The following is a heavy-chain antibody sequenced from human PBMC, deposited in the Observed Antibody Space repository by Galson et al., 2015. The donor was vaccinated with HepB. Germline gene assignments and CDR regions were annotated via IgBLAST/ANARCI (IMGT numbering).Heavy chain of an antibody. D-gene: IGHD2-15*01. Sequence: LRVSCAASGFTFRDYAMNWVGQAPGKGLEWVAGISHDGSNEYYADSVKGRFTIFRDNSKNTLSLQMHSLRVDDTSVYYCTRAAVAAATYWFDPWGQGTLVTVSS. CDR3: TRAAVAAATYWFDP. J-gene: IGHJ5*02. V-gene: IGHV3-30-3*01. CDR2: ISHDGSNE. CDR1: GFTFRDYA.